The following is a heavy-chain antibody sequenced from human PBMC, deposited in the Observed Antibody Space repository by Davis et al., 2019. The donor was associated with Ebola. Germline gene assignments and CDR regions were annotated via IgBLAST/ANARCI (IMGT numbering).Heavy chain of an antibody. J-gene: IGHJ2*01. D-gene: IGHD1-14*01. V-gene: IGHV5-51*01. CDR2: IFPGDSDTFT. Sequence: GESLKISCKGSGYSFSSYWIAWARQMPGKGLEWMGIIFPGDSDTFTRYGPSFQGQVTLSADNSISTAYLQWSSLKASDTAIYFCARGREPNSTPHHWFFDIWGRGTLVTVSS. CDR3: ARGREPNSTPHHWFFDI. CDR1: GYSFSSYW.